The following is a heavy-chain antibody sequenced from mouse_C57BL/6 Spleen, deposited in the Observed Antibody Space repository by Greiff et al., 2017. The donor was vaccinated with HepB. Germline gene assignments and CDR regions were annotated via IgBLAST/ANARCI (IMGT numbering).Heavy chain of an antibody. Sequence: QVQLQQSGAELVRPGTSVKMSCKASGYTFTNYWIGWAKQRPGHGLEWIGDIYPGGGYTNYNEKFKGKATLTADKSSSTAYMQFSSLTSEDSAIYYCARKGLTGTDYWGQGTTLTVSS. D-gene: IGHD4-1*01. V-gene: IGHV1-63*01. CDR1: GYTFTNYW. J-gene: IGHJ2*01. CDR2: IYPGGGYT. CDR3: ARKGLTGTDY.